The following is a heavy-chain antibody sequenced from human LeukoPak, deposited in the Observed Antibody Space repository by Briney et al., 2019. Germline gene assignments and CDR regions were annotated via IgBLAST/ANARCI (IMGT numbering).Heavy chain of an antibody. Sequence: GGSLRLSCAASGFTFSSYEMNWDRQAPGKGLEWVSYISSSGSTIYYADSVKGRFTISRDNAKNSLYLQLNSLRAEATPVSYCESADNSPSWGQGTLVTLSS. D-gene: IGHD3-22*01. V-gene: IGHV3-48*03. J-gene: IGHJ5*02. CDR2: ISSSGSTI. CDR1: GFTFSSYE. CDR3: ESADNSPS.